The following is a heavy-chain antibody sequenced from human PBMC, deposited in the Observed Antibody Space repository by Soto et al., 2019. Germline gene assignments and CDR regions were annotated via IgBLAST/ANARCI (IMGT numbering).Heavy chain of an antibody. CDR2: IYESGIT. D-gene: IGHD2-21*02. Sequence: QVQLQESGPGLMKLWWTLSLTCTVSGHSMNSWWSWFCQHPGKGLEWIGEIYESGITYYNPSLQGRVTISLDKSRNQFSLRLTSVTAADTAFYYCARTVTHYIGDWGQGTLVTVSS. CDR3: ARTVTHYIGD. CDR1: GHSMNSW. V-gene: IGHV4-4*02. J-gene: IGHJ4*02.